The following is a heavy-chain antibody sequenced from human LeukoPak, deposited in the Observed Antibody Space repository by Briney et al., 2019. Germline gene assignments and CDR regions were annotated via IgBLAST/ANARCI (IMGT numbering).Heavy chain of an antibody. Sequence: GASVKVSCKASGYTFTSYYMHWVRQAPGQGLEWMGIINPSGGSTSYAQKFQGRVTMTRDMSTSTVYMELSSLRSEDTAVYYCAREIVGATSVEAWPVDDAFDIWGQGTMVTVSS. J-gene: IGHJ3*02. CDR3: AREIVGATSVEAWPVDDAFDI. V-gene: IGHV1-46*01. CDR2: INPSGGST. D-gene: IGHD1-26*01. CDR1: GYTFTSYY.